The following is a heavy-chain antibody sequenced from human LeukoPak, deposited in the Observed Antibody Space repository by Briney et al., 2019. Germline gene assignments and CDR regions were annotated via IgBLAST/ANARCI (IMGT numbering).Heavy chain of an antibody. Sequence: PGGSLRLSCAASGFTFSSYSMNWVRQAPGKGLEWVSSISSSSSYIYYADSVKGRFTISRDNAKNSLYLQMNSLRAEDTAVYYCARGGYSYGYNWFDPWGQGTLVTVSS. CDR2: ISSSSSYI. CDR1: GFTFSSYS. D-gene: IGHD5-18*01. J-gene: IGHJ5*02. V-gene: IGHV3-21*01. CDR3: ARGGYSYGYNWFDP.